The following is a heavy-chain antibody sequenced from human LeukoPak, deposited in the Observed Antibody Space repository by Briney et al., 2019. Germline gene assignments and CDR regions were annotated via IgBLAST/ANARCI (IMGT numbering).Heavy chain of an antibody. V-gene: IGHV3-23*01. J-gene: IGHJ6*02. CDR2: ISASGSAT. Sequence: GGSLRLSCAAPGFIYSNYGMNWVRQAPGKGLEWVAAISASGSATSYADSVRGRFTISRDNSKNTLYLQMNSLRAEDTAVYYCAKAIRQQLISKYYYGMDVWGQGTTVTVSS. D-gene: IGHD6-13*01. CDR1: GFIYSNYG. CDR3: AKAIRQQLISKYYYGMDV.